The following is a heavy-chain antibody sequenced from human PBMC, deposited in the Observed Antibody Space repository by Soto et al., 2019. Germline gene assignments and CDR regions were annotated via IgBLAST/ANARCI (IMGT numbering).Heavy chain of an antibody. D-gene: IGHD2-2*01. CDR2: ISYDGSNK. V-gene: IGHV3-30-3*01. CDR3: ARAPHACSSTSCPTYYYYGMDV. J-gene: IGHJ6*02. Sequence: GGSLRLSCAASGFTFSSYAMHWVRQAPGKGLEWVAVISYDGSNKYYADSVKGRFTISRDNSKNTLYLQMNSLRAEDTAVYYCARAPHACSSTSCPTYYYYGMDVWGQGTTVTVSS. CDR1: GFTFSSYA.